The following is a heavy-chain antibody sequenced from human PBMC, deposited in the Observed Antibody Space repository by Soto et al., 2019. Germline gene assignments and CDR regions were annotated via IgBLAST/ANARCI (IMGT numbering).Heavy chain of an antibody. D-gene: IGHD2-8*01. CDR2: IYSGGST. J-gene: IGHJ5*02. CDR3: ARERDGHNPNWFDL. V-gene: IGHV3-53*02. Sequence: EVQVAETGGGLIQPGGSLRLSCAVSGFTVSSNYMSWVRQPPGKGPEWVSDIYSGGSTYYADSVKGRFTISRDNSKNTLYLQMNSLRAEDTAVYYCARERDGHNPNWFDLWGQGTLVTVSS. CDR1: GFTVSSNY.